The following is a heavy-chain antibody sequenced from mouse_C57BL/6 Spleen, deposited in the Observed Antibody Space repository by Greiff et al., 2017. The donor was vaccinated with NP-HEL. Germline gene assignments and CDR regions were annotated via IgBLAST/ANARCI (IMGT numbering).Heavy chain of an antibody. CDR3: ARVPYYGSSRGYFDV. J-gene: IGHJ1*03. CDR1: GYTFTSYW. V-gene: IGHV1-55*01. CDR2: IYPGSGST. Sequence: VQLQQSGAELVKPGASVKMSCKASGYTFTSYWITWVKQRPGQGLEWIGDIYPGSGSTNYNEKFKSKATLTVDTSSSTAYMQLSSLTSEDSAVYYCARVPYYGSSRGYFDVWGTGTTVTVSS. D-gene: IGHD1-1*01.